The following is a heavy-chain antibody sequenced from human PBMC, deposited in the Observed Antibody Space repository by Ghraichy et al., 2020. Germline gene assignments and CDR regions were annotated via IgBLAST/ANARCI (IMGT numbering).Heavy chain of an antibody. CDR3: AKEEGGRAVDY. D-gene: IGHD3-10*01. Sequence: GGSLRLSWAASGFTLRREERRRVRQEAGKGLEWVSAISGSGSSTYDADSVKGRFTISRDNSKNTLYLQMNSLRAEDTAVYYCAKEEGGRAVDYWGQGTLVTVSS. J-gene: IGHJ4*02. V-gene: IGHV3-23*01. CDR1: GFTLRREE. CDR2: ISGSGSST.